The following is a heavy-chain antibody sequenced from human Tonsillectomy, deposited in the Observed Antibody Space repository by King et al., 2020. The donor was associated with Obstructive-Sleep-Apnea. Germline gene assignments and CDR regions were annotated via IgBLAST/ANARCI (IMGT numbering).Heavy chain of an antibody. CDR3: ARGGGGQWLTDY. CDR1: GFTFSSYS. CDR2: ISISSSTI. J-gene: IGHJ4*02. Sequence: VQLVESGGGLVQPGGSLRLSCAASGFTFSSYSMNWVRQAPGKGLEWVSYISISSSTIYYADSWKGRFTISSDNAKNSLYLQMNSLRAEDTAVYYCARGGGGQWLTDYWGQGTLVTVSS. V-gene: IGHV3-48*04. D-gene: IGHD6-19*01.